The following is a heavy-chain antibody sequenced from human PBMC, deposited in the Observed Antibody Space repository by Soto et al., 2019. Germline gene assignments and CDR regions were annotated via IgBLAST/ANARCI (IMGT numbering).Heavy chain of an antibody. CDR1: GDSVSSNSAT. D-gene: IGHD6-6*01. V-gene: IGHV6-1*01. CDR3: ARGHDSTSLAFDY. Sequence: SQTLSLTCAISGDSVSSNSATWHWIRQSPSRGLEWLGRTYYRSKWFYDYAVSVKSRITITPDTSKNQFSLQLDSVTPEDTAVYYCARGHDSTSLAFDYWGQGTLVTVSS. CDR2: TYYRSKWFY. J-gene: IGHJ4*02.